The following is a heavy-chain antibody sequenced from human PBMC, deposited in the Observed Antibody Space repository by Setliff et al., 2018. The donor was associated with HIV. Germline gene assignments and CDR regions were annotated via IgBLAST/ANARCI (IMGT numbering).Heavy chain of an antibody. CDR1: GASITSGIYY. V-gene: IGHV4-61*02. Sequence: SETLSLTCSVSGASITSGIYYWAWIRQPAGKGLEFIGRVYFSGSTNYNPSLKSRVTISLDTSKNRFSLNLRSVTAADTAVYYCARGFGSLDPWGRGTMVTVSS. CDR3: ARGFGSLDP. CDR2: VYFSGST. D-gene: IGHD1-26*01. J-gene: IGHJ6*04.